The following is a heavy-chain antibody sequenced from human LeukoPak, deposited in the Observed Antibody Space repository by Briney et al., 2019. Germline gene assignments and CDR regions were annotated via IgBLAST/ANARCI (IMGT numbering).Heavy chain of an antibody. CDR3: ASLYYYDGVPFDI. V-gene: IGHV4-59*12. CDR2: IYYSGST. Sequence: KPSETLSLICTVSGGSISSYYWSWIRQPPGKGLEWIGYIYYSGSTNYNPSLKSRVTISVDTSKNQFSLKLSSVTAADTAVYYCASLYYYDGVPFDIWGQGTMVTVSS. CDR1: GGSISSYY. J-gene: IGHJ3*02. D-gene: IGHD3-22*01.